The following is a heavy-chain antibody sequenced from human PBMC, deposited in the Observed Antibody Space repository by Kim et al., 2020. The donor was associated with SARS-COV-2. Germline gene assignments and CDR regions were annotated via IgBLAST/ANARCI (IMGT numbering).Heavy chain of an antibody. V-gene: IGHV3-33*01. CDR1: GFTFSSYG. Sequence: GGSLRLSCAASGFTFSSYGMHWVRQAPGKGLEWVAVIWYDGSNKYYADSVKGRFTISRDNSKNTLYLQMNSLRAEDTAVYYCAREGPYPSSSWYAQSFDYWGQGTLVTVSS. D-gene: IGHD6-13*01. J-gene: IGHJ4*02. CDR2: IWYDGSNK. CDR3: AREGPYPSSSWYAQSFDY.